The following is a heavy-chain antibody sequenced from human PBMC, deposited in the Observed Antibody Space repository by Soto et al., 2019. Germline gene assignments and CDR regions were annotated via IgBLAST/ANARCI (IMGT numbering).Heavy chain of an antibody. D-gene: IGHD3-3*01. Sequence: EASVKVPCKASGGTFISYAISWVRQPPGRGLEWMEGIIPIFVTANYAQKFQGRVSITAEESTSTAYMELSSLRSEGRAVYYCARDNGGARSRSALQYYSGMDVWGQGTTVTVSS. CDR2: IIPIFVTA. CDR3: ARDNGGARSRSALQYYSGMDV. CDR1: GGTFISYA. J-gene: IGHJ6*02. V-gene: IGHV1-69*13.